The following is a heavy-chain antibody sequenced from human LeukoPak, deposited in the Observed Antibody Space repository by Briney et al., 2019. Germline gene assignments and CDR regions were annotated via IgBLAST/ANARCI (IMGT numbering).Heavy chain of an antibody. D-gene: IGHD2-2*01. J-gene: IGHJ4*02. CDR1: GFTFSDYY. V-gene: IGHV3-11*01. Sequence: PGGSLRLSCAAPGFTFSDYYMSWIRQAPGKGLEWVSYISSSGSTIYYADSVKGRFTISRDNAKNSLYLQMNSLRAEDTAVYYCARGDSSVVPAAKGFDYWGQGTLVTVSS. CDR3: ARGDSSVVPAAKGFDY. CDR2: ISSSGSTI.